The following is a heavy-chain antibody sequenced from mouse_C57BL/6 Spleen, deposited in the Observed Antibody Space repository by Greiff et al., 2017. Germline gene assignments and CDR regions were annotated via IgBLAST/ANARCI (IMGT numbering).Heavy chain of an antibody. V-gene: IGHV1-82*01. Sequence: QVQLKQSGPELVKPGASVKISCKASGYAFSSSWMNWVKQRPGKGLEWIGRIYPGDGDTNYNGKFKGKATLTADKSSSTAYMQLSSLTSEDSAVYFCASQGADLLGAMDYWGQGTSVTVSS. J-gene: IGHJ4*01. CDR1: GYAFSSSW. CDR2: IYPGDGDT. CDR3: ASQGADLLGAMDY. D-gene: IGHD2-1*01.